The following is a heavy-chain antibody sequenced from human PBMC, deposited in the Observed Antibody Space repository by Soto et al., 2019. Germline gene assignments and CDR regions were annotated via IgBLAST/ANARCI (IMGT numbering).Heavy chain of an antibody. CDR2: ISAYNGNT. CDR1: GGTFSRYT. CDR3: ARGYAAVAGTGFDY. D-gene: IGHD6-19*01. V-gene: IGHV1-18*04. Sequence: ASVKVSCKAPGGTFSRYTINWVRQAPGQGLEWMGRISAYNGNTNYAQKLQGRVTMTTDTSTSTAYMELRSLRSDDTAVYYCARGYAAVAGTGFDYWGQGTLVTVSS. J-gene: IGHJ4*02.